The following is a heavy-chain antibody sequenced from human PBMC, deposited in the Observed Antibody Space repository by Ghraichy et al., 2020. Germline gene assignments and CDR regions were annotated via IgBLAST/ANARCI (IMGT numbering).Heavy chain of an antibody. V-gene: IGHV4-61*02. CDR3: ARGDLYAADRGDY. CDR1: GGSISSGSYY. CDR2: IYTSGST. Sequence: TLSLTCTVSGGSISSGSYYWSWIRQPAGKGLEWIGRIYTSGSTNYNPSLKSRVTISVDTSKNQFSLKLSSVTAADTAVYYCARGDLYAADRGDYWGQGTLVTVSS. D-gene: IGHD6-13*01. J-gene: IGHJ4*02.